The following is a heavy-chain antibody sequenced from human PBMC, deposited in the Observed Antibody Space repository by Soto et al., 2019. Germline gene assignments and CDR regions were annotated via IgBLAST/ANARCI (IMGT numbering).Heavy chain of an antibody. V-gene: IGHV3-74*01. CDR3: ARAPPMTTVTTMFDY. Sequence: PGGSLRLSCAASGFTFSTYWMHWVRQAPGKGLVWVSRINSDGSSTSYADSVKGRFTISRDNAKNTLYVQMNSLRAEDTAVYYCARAPPMTTVTTMFDYRGQGTLVTVSS. J-gene: IGHJ4*02. CDR2: INSDGSST. D-gene: IGHD4-17*01. CDR1: GFTFSTYW.